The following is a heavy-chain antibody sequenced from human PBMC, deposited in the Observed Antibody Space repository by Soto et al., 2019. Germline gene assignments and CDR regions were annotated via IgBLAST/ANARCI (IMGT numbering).Heavy chain of an antibody. D-gene: IGHD3-3*01. CDR3: ARGVYYDFWSGYPPYYYYYMDV. V-gene: IGHV4-59*12. CDR1: GGSISSYY. CDR2: IYYSGST. J-gene: IGHJ6*03. Sequence: PSETLSLTCTVSGGSISSYYWSWIRQPPGKGLEWIGYIYYSGSTNYNPSLKSRVTISVDTSKNQFSLKLSSVTAADTAVYYCARGVYYDFWSGYPPYYYYYMDVWGKGTTVTVSS.